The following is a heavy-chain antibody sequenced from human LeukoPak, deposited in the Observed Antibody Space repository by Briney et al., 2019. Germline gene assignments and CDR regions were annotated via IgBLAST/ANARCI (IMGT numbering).Heavy chain of an antibody. Sequence: SETLSLTCTVSGGSISSSSYYWGWIRQPPGKGLEWIGSIYYSGSTYYNPSLKSRVTISVDKSKNQFSLKLSSVTAADTAVYYCALSPTFPAAAYDYWGQGTLVTVSS. J-gene: IGHJ4*02. D-gene: IGHD6-13*01. CDR2: IYYSGST. V-gene: IGHV4-39*07. CDR1: GGSISSSSYY. CDR3: ALSPTFPAAAYDY.